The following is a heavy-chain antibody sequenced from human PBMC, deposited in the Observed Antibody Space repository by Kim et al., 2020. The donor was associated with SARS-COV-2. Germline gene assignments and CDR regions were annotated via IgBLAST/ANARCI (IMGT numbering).Heavy chain of an antibody. CDR2: MSYSGTT. CDR1: GGSVSSGNYY. D-gene: IGHD4-17*01. V-gene: IGHV4-61*01. Sequence: SETLSLTCTVSGGSVSSGNYYWSWIRQPPGKGLEWIGYMSYSGTTNYNPSLKSRVTISILTSKNQFSLKLTSVTAADTAVYYCARDIPGVTTIPRGMDVWGRGATVRVSS. J-gene: IGHJ6*02. CDR3: ARDIPGVTTIPRGMDV.